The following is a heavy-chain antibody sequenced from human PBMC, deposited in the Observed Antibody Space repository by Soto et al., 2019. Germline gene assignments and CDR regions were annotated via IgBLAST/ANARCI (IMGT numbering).Heavy chain of an antibody. D-gene: IGHD3-10*01. CDR3: ARGVRGALDY. Sequence: PSETLSLTCTVSGGSISSGVYYWIWIRQHPGKGLEWFGYIYYSGSTYYNPSLKSRVTISVDTSKNQFSLKLSSVTAADTAVYYCARGVRGALDYWGQGTLVTVSS. J-gene: IGHJ4*02. CDR2: IYYSGST. CDR1: GGSISSGVYY. V-gene: IGHV4-31*03.